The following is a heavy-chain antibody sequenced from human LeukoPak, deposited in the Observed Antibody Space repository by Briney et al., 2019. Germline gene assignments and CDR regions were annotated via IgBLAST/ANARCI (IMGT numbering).Heavy chain of an antibody. CDR2: ISAYNGNT. CDR3: ARVVGATGWGAFDI. J-gene: IGHJ3*02. Sequence: ASVKVSCKASGYTFTSYGISWVRQAPGQGLEWMGWISAYNGNTNYAQKLQGRVTMTTDTSTSTAYMELRSLRSDDTAVYYCARVVGATGWGAFDIWGQGTMVTVSS. CDR1: GYTFTSYG. D-gene: IGHD1-26*01. V-gene: IGHV1-18*01.